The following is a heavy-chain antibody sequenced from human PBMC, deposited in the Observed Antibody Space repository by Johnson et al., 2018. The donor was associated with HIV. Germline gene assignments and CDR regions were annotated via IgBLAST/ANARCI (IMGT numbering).Heavy chain of an antibody. V-gene: IGHV3-66*03. CDR1: GFTVSSNY. J-gene: IGHJ3*02. D-gene: IGHD6-25*01. CDR2: IYSGGST. CDR3: AKQRLARGCYAFDI. Sequence: VQLVESGGGLIQPGGSLRLSCAASGFTVSSNYMSWVRQAPGKGLEWVSVIYSGGSTYYADSVKGRFTISSDKSKKTLYLQMHSLRAEDTAVYYRAKQRLARGCYAFDIWGQGTMVTVSS.